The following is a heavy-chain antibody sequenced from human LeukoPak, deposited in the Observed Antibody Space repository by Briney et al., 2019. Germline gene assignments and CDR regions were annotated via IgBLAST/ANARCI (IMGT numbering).Heavy chain of an antibody. CDR1: GYTFTGYY. D-gene: IGHD3-10*01. CDR2: INPNSGGT. V-gene: IGHV1-2*04. J-gene: IGHJ4*02. Sequence: ASVKVSCKASGYTFTGYYMHWVRQAPGQGLEWMGWINPNSGGTNYAQKFQGWVTMTRDTSISTAYMELSRLRSDDTAVYYCARDGAVRGVIIDYWGQGTLVTVPS. CDR3: ARDGAVRGVIIDY.